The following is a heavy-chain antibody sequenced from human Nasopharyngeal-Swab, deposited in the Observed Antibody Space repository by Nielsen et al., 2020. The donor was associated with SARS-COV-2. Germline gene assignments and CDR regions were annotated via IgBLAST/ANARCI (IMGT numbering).Heavy chain of an antibody. CDR3: ARERCSGGSCYLYYYYGMDV. CDR1: GFTFSYYN. V-gene: IGHV3-21*01. D-gene: IGHD2-15*01. CDR2: ISSGSSYI. J-gene: IGHJ6*02. Sequence: GESLKISCAASGFTFSYYNMNWVRQAPGKGLEWVSSISSGSSYIYYADSLKGRFTISRDNAKNSLFLQMNSLRAEDTAVYYCARERCSGGSCYLYYYYGMDVWGQGTSVTVSS.